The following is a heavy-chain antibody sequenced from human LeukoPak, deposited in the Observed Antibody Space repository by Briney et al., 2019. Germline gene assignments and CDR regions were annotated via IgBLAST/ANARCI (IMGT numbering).Heavy chain of an antibody. CDR2: INPNSGGT. CDR3: ARVGNDYSRSLVYIDY. Sequence: ASVKVSCKASGYTFTGFYIHWVQQAPGQGLEWMGWINPNSGGTDFAQNFQGRVTMTRDTSISTAYMELSSLRSDDTAVYYCARVGNDYSRSLVYIDYWGQGTLVTVSS. D-gene: IGHD3-10*01. V-gene: IGHV1-2*02. J-gene: IGHJ4*02. CDR1: GYTFTGFY.